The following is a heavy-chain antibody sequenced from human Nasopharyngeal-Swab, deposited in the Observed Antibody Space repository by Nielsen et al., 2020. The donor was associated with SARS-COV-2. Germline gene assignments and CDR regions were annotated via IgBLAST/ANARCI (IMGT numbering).Heavy chain of an antibody. CDR3: TRSYIFDI. V-gene: IGHV3-21*03. Sequence: GESLKISCAASGFTFSRYDMNWVRQAPGKGLEWVASIVSSSSSIFYADSVKGRFTISRDNAKNSLYLQMNSLRAGDTALYYCTRSYIFDIWGQGTMVTVSS. J-gene: IGHJ3*02. CDR2: IVSSSSSI. D-gene: IGHD1-14*01. CDR1: GFTFSRYD.